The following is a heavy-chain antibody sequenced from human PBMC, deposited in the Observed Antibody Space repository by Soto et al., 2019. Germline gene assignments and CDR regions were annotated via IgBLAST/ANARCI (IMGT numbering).Heavy chain of an antibody. D-gene: IGHD3-10*01. J-gene: IGHJ4*02. CDR2: VNPNNGDT. CDR3: AKVSTKGSAIDFDY. CDR1: GYTFSNYD. V-gene: IGHV1-8*01. Sequence: QVQLGQSGAELKKPGASVKVSCKASGYTFSNYDMNWVRQATGQGPEWIGWVNPNNGDTGYAQKFQGRVTLTTDISTTTAYMELTSLRSEATAIYYCAKVSTKGSAIDFDYWGQGTLITVSS.